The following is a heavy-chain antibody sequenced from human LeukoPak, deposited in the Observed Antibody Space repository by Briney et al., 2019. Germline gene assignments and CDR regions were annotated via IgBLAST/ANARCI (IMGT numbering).Heavy chain of an antibody. CDR3: TSLGSAVAGTAFDC. Sequence: GGSLRLSCAASGFTFSGSAMHWVRQASGKGLEWVGRIRSKANSYATAYAASVKGRFTISRDDSKNTAYLQMNSLKTEDTAVYYCTSLGSAVAGTAFDCWGQGTLVTVSS. CDR2: IRSKANSYAT. CDR1: GFTFSGSA. V-gene: IGHV3-73*01. J-gene: IGHJ4*02. D-gene: IGHD6-19*01.